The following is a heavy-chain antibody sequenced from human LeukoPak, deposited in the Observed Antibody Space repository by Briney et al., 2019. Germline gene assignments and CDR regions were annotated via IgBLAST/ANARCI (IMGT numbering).Heavy chain of an antibody. V-gene: IGHV3-30*02. J-gene: IGHJ4*02. D-gene: IGHD6-13*01. Sequence: PGGSLRLSCAASGFTFSSYGMHWARQAPGKGLEGGAFIRYDGSNKYYADSVKGRFTISRDNSKNTLYLQMNSLRAEDTAVYYCAKDLEVAAAGNPLYYWGQGTLVTVSS. CDR3: AKDLEVAAAGNPLYY. CDR2: IRYDGSNK. CDR1: GFTFSSYG.